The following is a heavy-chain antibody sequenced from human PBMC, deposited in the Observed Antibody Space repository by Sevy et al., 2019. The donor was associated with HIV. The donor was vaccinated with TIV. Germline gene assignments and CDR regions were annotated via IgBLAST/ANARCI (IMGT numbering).Heavy chain of an antibody. CDR2: IYSGGRT. Sequence: GGSLRLSCAASGFTVSSNYMSWVRQAPGKGLEWVSVIYSGGRTYYADSVKGRFTISRDNSKNTLYLQMNSLRAEDTAVYYCAREVRGGYFYYGMDVWGQWTTVTVSS. V-gene: IGHV3-53*01. CDR1: GFTVSSNY. CDR3: AREVRGGYFYYGMDV. J-gene: IGHJ6*02. D-gene: IGHD3-10*01.